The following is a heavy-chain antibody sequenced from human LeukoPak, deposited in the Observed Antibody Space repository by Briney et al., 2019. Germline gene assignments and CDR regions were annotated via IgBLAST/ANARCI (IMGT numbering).Heavy chain of an antibody. J-gene: IGHJ3*02. Sequence: SATLYLTCTVSGGSISSSSYYWGWIRQPPGKGLEWIGSIYYSGRTYSNPSLKSRVTIAVDTSKTQFSLKLSSVTAADTALYYCARAVVTATHDAFDIWGQGTMVTVSS. CDR1: GGSISSSSYY. CDR3: ARAVVTATHDAFDI. V-gene: IGHV4-39*07. CDR2: IYYSGRT. D-gene: IGHD2-15*01.